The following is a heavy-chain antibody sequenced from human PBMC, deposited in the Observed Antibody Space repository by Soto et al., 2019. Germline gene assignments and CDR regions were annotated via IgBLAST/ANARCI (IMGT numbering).Heavy chain of an antibody. CDR3: AQWPYCGGDCCFDL. CDR2: ITGNGAIT. V-gene: IGHV3-23*01. CDR1: GFRFDSYA. Sequence: PGGSLRLSCAASGFRFDSYAMTWVRQAPGKGLEWVSTITGNGAITYHADSVKDRFTISRDNSKNTLYLQINSLRAEDTAMYFCAQWPYCGGDCCFDLWGRGTLVTVSS. D-gene: IGHD2-21*02. J-gene: IGHJ5*02.